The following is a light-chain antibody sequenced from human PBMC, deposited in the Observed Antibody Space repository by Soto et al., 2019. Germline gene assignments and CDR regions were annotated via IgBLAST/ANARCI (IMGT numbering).Light chain of an antibody. CDR1: QSVSSTY. CDR2: GAS. V-gene: IGKV3D-15*01. CDR3: QQYNNWPRT. Sequence: EIVLTQSPGALSLSPGDRVTLSCRASQSVSSTYLVWYQHKRGQAPRVLIYGASSRATGIPDRFSGSGSGTEFTLTISSLQSEDFAVYYCQQYNNWPRTFGQGTKVDIK. J-gene: IGKJ1*01.